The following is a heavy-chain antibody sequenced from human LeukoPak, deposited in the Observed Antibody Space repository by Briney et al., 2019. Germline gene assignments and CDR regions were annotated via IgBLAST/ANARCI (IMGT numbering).Heavy chain of an antibody. CDR3: ARVATGSYDWFDP. D-gene: IGHD3-10*01. Sequence: GGSLRLSCAAYALTFSSSAVRSVRRAPGWGLGWVSASSGSGGSTYYADSGKGRFTISRDNSKNTLYLQMNSLRAEDTAVYFCARVATGSYDWFDPWGQGTLVTVSS. CDR1: ALTFSSSA. V-gene: IGHV3-23*01. J-gene: IGHJ5*02. CDR2: SSGSGGST.